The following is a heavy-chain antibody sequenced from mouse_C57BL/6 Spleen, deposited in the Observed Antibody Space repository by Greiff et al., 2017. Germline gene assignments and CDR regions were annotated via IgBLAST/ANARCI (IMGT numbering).Heavy chain of an antibody. D-gene: IGHD1-1*01. CDR2: INPNNGGT. V-gene: IGHV1-26*01. J-gene: IGHJ2*01. Sequence: VQLQQSGPELVKPGASVKISCKASGYTFTDYYMNWVKQSHGKSLEWIGDINPNNGGTSYNQKFKGKATLTVDKSSSTAYMELRSLTSEDSAVYYCARGSSPYCDYWGQGTTLTVSS. CDR3: ARGSSPYCDY. CDR1: GYTFTDYY.